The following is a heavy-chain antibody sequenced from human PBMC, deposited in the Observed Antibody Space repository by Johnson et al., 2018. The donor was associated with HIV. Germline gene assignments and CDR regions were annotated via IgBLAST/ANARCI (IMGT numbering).Heavy chain of an antibody. D-gene: IGHD5-18*01. J-gene: IGHJ3*02. CDR3: ARGLIIQLCLQAAFDI. Sequence: VQLLESGGALVQPGGSLRLSCTASGFIFRTYWMSWVRQAPGKGLEWVANINRDGSAQNYVDSVKGRFTISKDNARNSLWLQMNSLRAEDTAVYYCARGLIIQLCLQAAFDIWGQGTMVTVSS. V-gene: IGHV3-7*03. CDR2: INRDGSAQ. CDR1: GFIFRTYW.